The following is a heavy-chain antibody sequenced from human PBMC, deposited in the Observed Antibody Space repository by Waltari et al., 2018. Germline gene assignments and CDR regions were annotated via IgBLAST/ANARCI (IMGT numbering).Heavy chain of an antibody. CDR3: ARDRGGIAVPDQFDN. Sequence: QVQLQESGPGLVQPSQTLSLTCTVPGGSIRSGGFYWNCSRQPAGKGLGWIGCGFPIGGTNDNPSLESRITISVDSSRNQFSLRVSAVTAADTAVNYCARDRGGIAVPDQFDNWGQGTLVTVSS. CDR2: GFPIGGT. V-gene: IGHV4-61*02. J-gene: IGHJ4*02. D-gene: IGHD6-19*01. CDR1: GGSIRSGGFY.